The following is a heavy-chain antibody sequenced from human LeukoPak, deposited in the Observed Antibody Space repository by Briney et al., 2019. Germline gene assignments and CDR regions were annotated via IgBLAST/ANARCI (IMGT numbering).Heavy chain of an antibody. CDR3: ARLNFRGGEALHFDS. CDR1: GGSISSQY. J-gene: IGHJ4*02. V-gene: IGHV4-4*09. D-gene: IGHD3-16*01. CDR2: IHSDGTT. Sequence: SETLSLTCTVSGGSISSQYWSWIRQPPGKGLEFIGYIHSDGTTNYDSSLQSRVAISLDTSKIQFSLRLYSVTAADTALYFCARLNFRGGEALHFDSWGQGTLVTVSS.